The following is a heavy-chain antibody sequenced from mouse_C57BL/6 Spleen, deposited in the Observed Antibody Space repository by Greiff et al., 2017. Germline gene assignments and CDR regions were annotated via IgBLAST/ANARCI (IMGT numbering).Heavy chain of an antibody. CDR2: ISYDGSN. D-gene: IGHD2-14*01. CDR3: ANHRDYFDY. Sequence: VQLQQSGPGLVKPSQSLSLTCSVTGYSITSGYYWNWIRQFPGNKLEWMGYISYDGSNNYNPSLKNRISITRDTSKNQFFLKLNSVTTEDTATYYCANHRDYFDYWGQGTTLTVSS. J-gene: IGHJ2*01. V-gene: IGHV3-6*01. CDR1: GYSITSGYY.